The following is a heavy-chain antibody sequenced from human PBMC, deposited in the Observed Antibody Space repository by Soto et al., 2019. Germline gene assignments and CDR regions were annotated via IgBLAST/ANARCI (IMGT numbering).Heavy chain of an antibody. V-gene: IGHV3-23*01. CDR3: TGATYLDY. CDR1: GFSFNSYA. J-gene: IGHJ4*02. Sequence: EVQLLESGGGLVQPGGSLRLSCAASGFSFNSYAMSWVRQAPGKGLEWVSHIGGAGDSTYYADSVKGRFTISRDNSKKTVYLQMESLRAEDTAVYYCTGATYLDYWGQGTLVTFSS. CDR2: IGGAGDST.